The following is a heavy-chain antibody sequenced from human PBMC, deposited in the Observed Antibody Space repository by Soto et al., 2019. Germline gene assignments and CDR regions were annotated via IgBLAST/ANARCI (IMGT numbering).Heavy chain of an antibody. CDR3: ARTQITGTTFDYFDY. CDR2: IIPIFGTA. CDR1: GGTFSSYA. Sequence: SVKVSCKASGGTFSSYAISWVRQAPGQGLEWMGGIIPIFGTANYAQKFQGRVTITADESTSTAYMELSSLRSEDTAVYYCARTQITGTTFDYFDYWGQGTLVTVSS. D-gene: IGHD1-7*01. V-gene: IGHV1-69*13. J-gene: IGHJ4*02.